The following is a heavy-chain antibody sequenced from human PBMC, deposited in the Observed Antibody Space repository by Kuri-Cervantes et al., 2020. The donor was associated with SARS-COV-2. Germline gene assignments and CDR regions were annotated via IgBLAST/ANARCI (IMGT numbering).Heavy chain of an antibody. J-gene: IGHJ2*01. D-gene: IGHD4-23*01. Sequence: GGSLRLSCAASGFTVSSDYMSWVRQAPGKGLEWVSVIYSGGSTYYADSVKGRFTISRDNSKNTLYLQMNSLRAEDTAVYYCAGTQISYGGNSGSYWYFDLWGRGTLVTVSS. CDR1: GFTVSSDY. V-gene: IGHV3-53*01. CDR3: AGTQISYGGNSGSYWYFDL. CDR2: IYSGGST.